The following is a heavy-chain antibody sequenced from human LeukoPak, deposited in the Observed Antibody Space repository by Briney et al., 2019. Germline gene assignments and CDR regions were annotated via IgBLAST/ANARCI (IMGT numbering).Heavy chain of an antibody. CDR3: ARGRGWGTFDI. Sequence: GGSLTLSCAGSGFTFSSDWMNWVRQAPGKGLEWVANINQDGSTKYYVDSVKGRFTISRDNAKNSLYLQMNSLRAEDTAVYYCARGRGWGTFDIWGQGTMVTVSS. V-gene: IGHV3-7*04. CDR1: GFTFSSDW. CDR2: INQDGSTK. D-gene: IGHD3-10*01. J-gene: IGHJ3*02.